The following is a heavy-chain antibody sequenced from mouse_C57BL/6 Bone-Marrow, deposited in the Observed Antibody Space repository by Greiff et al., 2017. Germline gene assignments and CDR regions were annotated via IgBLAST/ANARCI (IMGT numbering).Heavy chain of an antibody. V-gene: IGHV1-81*01. D-gene: IGHD1-1*01. J-gene: IGHJ1*03. CDR1: GYTFTSYG. Sequence: VKLQQSGAELARPGASVKLSCKASGYTFTSYGISWVKQRTGQGLEWIGEIYPRSGNTYYNEKFKGKATLTADKSSSTAYMALRSLTSEDSAVYFCARRDYGSSYVSWYFDVWGTGTTVTVSS. CDR3: ARRDYGSSYVSWYFDV. CDR2: IYPRSGNT.